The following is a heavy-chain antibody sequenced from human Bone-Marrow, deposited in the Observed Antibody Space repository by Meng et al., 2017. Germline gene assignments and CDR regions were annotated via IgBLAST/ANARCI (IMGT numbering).Heavy chain of an antibody. D-gene: IGHD6-13*01. CDR1: VYTFTSYD. CDR3: ARTLYSSSWVIDY. J-gene: IGHJ4*02. V-gene: IGHV1-8*03. CDR2: MNPNSGNT. Sequence: QGELVQVGGEGKKPGASVKFFCKASVYTFTSYDINWVRQATGQGLGWMGWMNPNSGNTGYAQKFQGRVTITRNTSISTAYMELSSLRSEDTAVYYCARTLYSSSWVIDYWGQGTLVTVSS.